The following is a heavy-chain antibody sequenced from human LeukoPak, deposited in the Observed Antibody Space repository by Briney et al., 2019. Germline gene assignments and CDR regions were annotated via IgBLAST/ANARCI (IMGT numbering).Heavy chain of an antibody. D-gene: IGHD6-13*01. CDR1: GGSISSSSYY. CDR3: ARRRIAAIDY. J-gene: IGHJ4*02. V-gene: IGHV4-39*01. Sequence: PSETLSLTCTVSGGSISSSSYYWDWIRQPPGRGLEWIGSISYSGTTNYNPSLKSRVTISVDTSKNQFSLKLSSVTAADSAIYYCARRRIAAIDYWGQGTLVTVSS. CDR2: ISYSGTT.